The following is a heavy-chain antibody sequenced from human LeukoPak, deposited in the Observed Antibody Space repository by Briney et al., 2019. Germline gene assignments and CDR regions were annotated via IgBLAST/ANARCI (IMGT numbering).Heavy chain of an antibody. V-gene: IGHV3-74*01. CDR1: GNYW. D-gene: IGHD4-17*01. CDR2: INSDGSWT. J-gene: IGHJ4*02. CDR3: ARDLGQYGDYSFDY. Sequence: SGGSLRLSCAASGNYWMHLVRQAPGKGLVWVSHINSDGSWTSYADSVKGRFTISKDNAKNTVYLQMNSLRAEDTAVYYCARDLGQYGDYSFDYWGQGTLVTVSS.